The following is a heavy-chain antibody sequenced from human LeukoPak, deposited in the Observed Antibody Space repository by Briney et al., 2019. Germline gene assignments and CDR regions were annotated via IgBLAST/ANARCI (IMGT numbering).Heavy chain of an antibody. CDR2: IYYSGST. CDR1: GGSISSGGYS. V-gene: IGHV4-31*03. J-gene: IGHJ1*01. CDR3: ARGTRYCSGGSCQL. Sequence: SQTLSLTCTVSGGSISSGGYSWSWIRQHPGKGLEWIGYIYYSGSTYYNPSLKSRVTISVDTSKNQFSLKLSSVTAADTAVYYCARGTRYCSGGSCQLWGQGTLVTVSS. D-gene: IGHD2-15*01.